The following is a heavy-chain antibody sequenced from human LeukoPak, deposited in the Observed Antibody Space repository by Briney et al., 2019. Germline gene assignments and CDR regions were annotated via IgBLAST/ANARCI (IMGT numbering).Heavy chain of an antibody. V-gene: IGHV3-23*01. Sequence: GGSLRLSCAASGFTFSSYAMSWVRPAPGKGLEWVSAISGSGGSTYYADSVKGRFTISRDNSKNTLYLQMNSLRAEDTAVYYCAKRPGWERNGFDYWGQGTLVTVSS. D-gene: IGHD1-26*01. CDR3: AKRPGWERNGFDY. CDR1: GFTFSSYA. J-gene: IGHJ4*02. CDR2: ISGSGGST.